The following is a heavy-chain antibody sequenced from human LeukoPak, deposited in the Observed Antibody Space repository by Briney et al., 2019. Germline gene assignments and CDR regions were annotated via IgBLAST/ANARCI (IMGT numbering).Heavy chain of an antibody. J-gene: IGHJ4*02. V-gene: IGHV3-30*18. CDR2: LSYDGSNK. CDR3: AKDKSIAVAGTSDYFDY. CDR1: GFTFSGFG. D-gene: IGHD6-19*01. Sequence: GRSLRLSCEASGFTFSGFGMHWVRQAPGKGLEWVAVLSYDGSNKYYADSVKGRFTISRDNSKNTLFMQMNSLRAEDTAVYYCAKDKSIAVAGTSDYFDYWGQGTLVTVSS.